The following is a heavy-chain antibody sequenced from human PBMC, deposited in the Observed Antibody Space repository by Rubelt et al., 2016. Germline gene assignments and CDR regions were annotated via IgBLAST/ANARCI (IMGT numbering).Heavy chain of an antibody. J-gene: IGHJ4*02. CDR3: ARPGGQNYDFRSGYLY. V-gene: IGHV4-39*01. D-gene: IGHD3-3*01. CDR1: GGSISSSSYY. Sequence: QLQLQESGPGLVKPSETLSLTCTVSGGSISSSSYYWGWIRQPPGKGLEWIGSIYYSGSTYYNPSLNVRVIIAVATAKNQFSLKLSSVTAADTAVYYCARPGGQNYDFRSGYLYWGQGTLVTVSS. CDR2: IYYSGST.